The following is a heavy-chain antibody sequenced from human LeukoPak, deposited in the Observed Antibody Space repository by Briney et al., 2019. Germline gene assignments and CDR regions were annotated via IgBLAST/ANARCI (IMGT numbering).Heavy chain of an antibody. CDR1: GGSISSYY. J-gene: IGHJ4*02. CDR3: ARDLGPSRGFDY. D-gene: IGHD3-10*01. Sequence: SETLSLTCTVSGGSISSYYWSWIRQPSGKGLDWIGYVSYSGSTYYNPSLKSRVTISVDTSKNQFSLKLSSVTAADTAVYYCARDLGPSRGFDYWGQGTLVTVSS. V-gene: IGHV4-59*01. CDR2: VSYSGST.